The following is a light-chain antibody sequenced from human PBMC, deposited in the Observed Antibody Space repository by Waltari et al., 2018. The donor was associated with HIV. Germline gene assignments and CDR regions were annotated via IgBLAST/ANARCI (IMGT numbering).Light chain of an antibody. V-gene: IGLV1-40*01. Sequence: QSALTQPPPVSGAPGQSVTISCSGSNSNIGAGFDVHWYQQVPGTAPRLLIYENNNRPSGVPDRFSGSKSGTSASLAINGLQSEDEADYYCQSYDSRLSGSVVFGGGTKVTVL. CDR1: NSNIGAGFD. J-gene: IGLJ2*01. CDR3: QSYDSRLSGSVV. CDR2: ENN.